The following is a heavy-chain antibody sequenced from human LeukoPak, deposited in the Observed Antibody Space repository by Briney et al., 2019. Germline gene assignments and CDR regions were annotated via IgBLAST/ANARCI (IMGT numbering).Heavy chain of an antibody. CDR1: GFTFDDYA. CDR2: ISWDSGSI. CDR3: AKDTGLWFGELFSYFDY. J-gene: IGHJ4*02. D-gene: IGHD3-10*01. V-gene: IGHV3-9*01. Sequence: GGSLRLSCAASGFTFDDYAMHWVRQAPGKGLEWVSGISWDSGSIGYADSVKGRFTISRDNAKNSLYLQMNSLRAEDTALYYCAKDTGLWFGELFSYFDYWGQGTLVTVSS.